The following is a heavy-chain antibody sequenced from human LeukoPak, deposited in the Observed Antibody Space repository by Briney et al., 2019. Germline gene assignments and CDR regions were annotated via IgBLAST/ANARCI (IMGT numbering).Heavy chain of an antibody. CDR3: ARDLSPGGSYPTTCDY. CDR1: GYTFTSYG. CDR2: ISAYNGNT. Sequence: GASVKLSCKASGYTFTSYGISWVRQAPGQGLEWRGGISAYNGNTNYAQKPQGRVTMTTDTPTSTAYMEQRSLRSDDTAVYYCARDLSPGGSYPTTCDYWGQGTLVTVSS. D-gene: IGHD1-26*01. J-gene: IGHJ4*02. V-gene: IGHV1-18*01.